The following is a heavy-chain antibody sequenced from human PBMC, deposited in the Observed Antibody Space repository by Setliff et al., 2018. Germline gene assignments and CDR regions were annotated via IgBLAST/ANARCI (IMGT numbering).Heavy chain of an antibody. Sequence: LSLTCTVSGGSISSGSYYWSWIRQPAGKGLEWIGRIYHSGSTYYNPSLKSRVTMSIDTSKNQFSLKLNSVTAADMAVYYCAREQWLDPPGYYYMDVWAKGTTVTVSS. D-gene: IGHD6-19*01. CDR3: AREQWLDPPGYYYMDV. CDR2: IYHSGST. J-gene: IGHJ6*03. CDR1: GGSISSGSYY. V-gene: IGHV4-61*02.